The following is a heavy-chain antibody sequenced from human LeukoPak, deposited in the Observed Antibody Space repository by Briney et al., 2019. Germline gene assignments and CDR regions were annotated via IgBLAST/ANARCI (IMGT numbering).Heavy chain of an antibody. CDR1: GYNFANDW. Sequence: GESLKISCKGSGYNFANDWIGWVRQMPGKGLEWMGIIYPGDSDTIYSPSFQGQVTISADKSISTAYLQWSSLKASDTAVYYCARSPQFYGSGKGLDVWGQGTTVTVSS. D-gene: IGHD3-10*01. J-gene: IGHJ6*02. CDR3: ARSPQFYGSGKGLDV. CDR2: IYPGDSDT. V-gene: IGHV5-51*01.